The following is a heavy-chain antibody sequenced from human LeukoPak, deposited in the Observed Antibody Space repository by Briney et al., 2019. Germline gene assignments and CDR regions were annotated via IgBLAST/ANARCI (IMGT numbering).Heavy chain of an antibody. CDR1: GGSISSGDYY. Sequence: TLSLTCTVSGGSISSGDYYWSWIRQPPGKGLEWIGHIYYSGSTYYNPSLKSRVTISVDTSKNQFSLKLSSVTAADTAVYYCARKGSPSSWYDYWGQGTLVTVSS. CDR2: IYYSGST. D-gene: IGHD6-13*01. V-gene: IGHV4-30-4*08. J-gene: IGHJ4*02. CDR3: ARKGSPSSWYDY.